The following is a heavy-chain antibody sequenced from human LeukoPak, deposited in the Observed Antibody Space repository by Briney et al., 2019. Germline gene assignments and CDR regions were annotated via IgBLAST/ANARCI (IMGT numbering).Heavy chain of an antibody. J-gene: IGHJ4*02. CDR3: ARHVPRGRSDFDC. D-gene: IGHD5-12*01. CDR1: GFTFSNHW. Sequence: GSLRLPCAAFGFTFSNHWMAWVRQTPGKGPEWVANIDEDGDVKSYTESVKGRFTVSRDNGRTSLSLQMDSLRAEDTAIYYCARHVPRGRSDFDCWGQGALVTVS. CDR2: IDEDGDVK. V-gene: IGHV3-7*01.